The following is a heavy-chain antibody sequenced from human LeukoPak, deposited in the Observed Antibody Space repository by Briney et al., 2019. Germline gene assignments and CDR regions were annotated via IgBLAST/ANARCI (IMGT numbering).Heavy chain of an antibody. Sequence: GASVTVSCKASGYTFTSYGISWVRQAPGQGLEWMGWISAYNGNTNYAQKLQGRVTMTTDTSTSTAYMELRSLRSDDTAVYYCARDPTTDASQHDSPLYYYYYGMDVWGQGTTVTVSS. CDR3: ARDPTTDASQHDSPLYYYYYGMDV. J-gene: IGHJ6*02. CDR2: ISAYNGNT. D-gene: IGHD1-14*01. CDR1: GYTFTSYG. V-gene: IGHV1-18*01.